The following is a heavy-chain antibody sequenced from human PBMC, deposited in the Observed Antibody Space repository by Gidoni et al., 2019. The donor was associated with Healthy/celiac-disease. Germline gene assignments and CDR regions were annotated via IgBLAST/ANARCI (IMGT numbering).Heavy chain of an antibody. D-gene: IGHD6-19*01. J-gene: IGHJ4*02. CDR2: ISGSGGST. Sequence: EVQLLASGGGLVQPGGSLRLSCAASGFTFSSYAMSWVRQAPGKGLEWVSAISGSGGSTYYEDSVKGRFTISRDNSKNTLYLQMNSLRAEDTAVYYCAKGGQWLVTTSDYWGQGTLVTVSS. V-gene: IGHV3-23*01. CDR1: GFTFSSYA. CDR3: AKGGQWLVTTSDY.